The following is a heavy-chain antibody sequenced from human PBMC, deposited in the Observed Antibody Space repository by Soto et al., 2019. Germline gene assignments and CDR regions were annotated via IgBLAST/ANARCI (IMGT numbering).Heavy chain of an antibody. Sequence: QVPLVQSGAEVKKPGSSVKVSCKASGGTFSSYTISWVRQAPGQGLEWMGRIIPILGIANYAQKFQGRVTITADKSTSTAYMELSSLRSEDTAVYYCADETVDYDFWSGYYTGRGPWFDPWGQGTLVTVSS. CDR3: ADETVDYDFWSGYYTGRGPWFDP. V-gene: IGHV1-69*02. J-gene: IGHJ5*02. CDR2: IIPILGIA. CDR1: GGTFSSYT. D-gene: IGHD3-3*01.